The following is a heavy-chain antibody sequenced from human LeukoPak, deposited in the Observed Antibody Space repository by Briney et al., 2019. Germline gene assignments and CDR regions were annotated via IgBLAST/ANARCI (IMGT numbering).Heavy chain of an antibody. CDR2: IFYSGST. J-gene: IGHJ3*02. CDR3: ARGGQVRGTINSLIAFDI. V-gene: IGHV4-39*02. CDR1: SGSISTSNYY. D-gene: IGHD3-10*01. Sequence: SETLSLTCTVSSGSISTSNYYWGWVRQPPGKALEWIGNIFYSGSTYYSPSLKSRVTISLDTSKNHFSLQLNSVTPEDTAVYYCARGGQVRGTINSLIAFDIWGQGTIVTVSS.